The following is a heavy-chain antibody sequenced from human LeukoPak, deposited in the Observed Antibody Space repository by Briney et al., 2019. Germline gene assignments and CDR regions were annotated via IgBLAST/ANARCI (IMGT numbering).Heavy chain of an antibody. V-gene: IGHV3-21*01. Sequence: PGGSLRLSCAGSGFNFSSYYIKWVRQAPGKGLEWVSSISGSTSYIYYADSVKGRFTISRDNAKKSLFLQMNSLRAEDTAVYYCARDPYSSSFALDSWGQGTLVTVSS. D-gene: IGHD6-6*01. CDR1: GFNFSSYY. CDR2: ISGSTSYI. CDR3: ARDPYSSSFALDS. J-gene: IGHJ4*02.